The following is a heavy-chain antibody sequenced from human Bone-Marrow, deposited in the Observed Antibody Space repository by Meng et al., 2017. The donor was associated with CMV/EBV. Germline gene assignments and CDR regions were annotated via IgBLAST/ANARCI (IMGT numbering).Heavy chain of an antibody. CDR2: LSFSGST. D-gene: IGHD6-13*01. CDR1: GGSINIGGYY. CDR3: ARWGTHSQQKTSWYPSRPGFDC. V-gene: IGHV4-39*07. J-gene: IGHJ4*02. Sequence: SETLSLTCTVSGGSINIGGYYWGWIRQPPGKGLEWLGGLSFSGSTYYSPSLKSRITVSRDTSKNQFSLRLTSVTAADTAVYYCARWGTHSQQKTSWYPSRPGFDCWGQGSLVTVSS.